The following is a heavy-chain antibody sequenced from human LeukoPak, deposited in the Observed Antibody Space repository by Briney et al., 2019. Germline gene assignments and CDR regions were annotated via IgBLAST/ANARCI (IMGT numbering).Heavy chain of an antibody. CDR2: ISDVGT. D-gene: IGHD3-3*01. CDR3: AKDRISGDPKFFDL. CDR1: GFSFSTYA. J-gene: IGHJ2*01. Sequence: PGGSLRLSCAASGFSFSTYAMSWVRQAPGKGLEWVSAISDVGTYYADSVKGRFTISRDSSKNTLYLQMNSLRAEDTALYYCAKDRISGDPKFFDLWGRGTLVTVSS. V-gene: IGHV3-23*01.